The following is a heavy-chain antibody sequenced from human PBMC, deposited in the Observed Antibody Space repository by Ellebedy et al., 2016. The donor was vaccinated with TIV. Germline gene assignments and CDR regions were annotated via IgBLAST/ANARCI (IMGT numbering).Heavy chain of an antibody. J-gene: IGHJ4*02. V-gene: IGHV3-48*01. Sequence: GESLKISCAGSGFTFNSYSMNWVRQAPGKGLEWISYIGKSDTTYYADSVRGRFTISRDNAKRSLYLQMNSLRLEDTAVYYCARDAMIWIFDSWGQGTLVTVSS. D-gene: IGHD3-22*01. CDR2: IGKSDTT. CDR3: ARDAMIWIFDS. CDR1: GFTFNSYS.